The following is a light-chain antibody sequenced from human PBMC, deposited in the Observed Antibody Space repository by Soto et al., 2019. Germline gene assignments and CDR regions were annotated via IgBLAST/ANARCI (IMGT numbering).Light chain of an antibody. CDR3: QQLHSYPYI. V-gene: IGKV1-9*01. J-gene: IGKJ2*01. Sequence: DIQLTQSPSFVSAPVGDRVTVTCRASQGISSYLAWYQQKPGKAPKLLIYATSTLQSGVPSRFSGSGSGTEFTLTISSLQPDDFATYHCQQLHSYPYIFGQGTKLEIK. CDR2: ATS. CDR1: QGISSY.